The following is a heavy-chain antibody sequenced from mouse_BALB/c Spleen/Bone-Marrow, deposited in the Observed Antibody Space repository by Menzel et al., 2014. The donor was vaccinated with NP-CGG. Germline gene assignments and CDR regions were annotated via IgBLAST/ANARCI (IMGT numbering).Heavy chain of an antibody. Sequence: EVKVVESGGGLVQPGDSLRLSCATSGFTFSDFYMEWVRQPPGKRLEWIAASRNKAKYYKTAYSASVKGRFIVSRDTSQSVLYLQRNALRAEDTAIYYCARDVGYGNYFVYWGQGTLVTVSA. J-gene: IGHJ3*01. V-gene: IGHV7-1*02. CDR1: GFTFSDFY. CDR3: ARDVGYGNYFVY. D-gene: IGHD2-1*01. CDR2: SRNKAKYYKT.